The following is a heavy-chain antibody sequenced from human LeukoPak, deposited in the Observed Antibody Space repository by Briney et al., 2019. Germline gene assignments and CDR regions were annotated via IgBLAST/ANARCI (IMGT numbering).Heavy chain of an antibody. Sequence: ESGPTLVKPTQTLTLTCTFSGFSLSTSGVGVGWIRQPPGKALEWLALIYWDDDKRYSPSLKSRLTITKDTSENQVVLTMTNMDPVDTATYYCAHMPSCYCGFDYWGQGTLVTVSS. CDR2: IYWDDDK. CDR3: AHMPSCYCGFDY. J-gene: IGHJ4*02. CDR1: GFSLSTSGVG. D-gene: IGHD2-2*01. V-gene: IGHV2-5*02.